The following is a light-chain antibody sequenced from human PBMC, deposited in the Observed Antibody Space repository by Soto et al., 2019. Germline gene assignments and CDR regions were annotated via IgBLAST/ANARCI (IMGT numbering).Light chain of an antibody. V-gene: IGKV1-9*01. CDR1: QGISSY. J-gene: IGKJ4*01. CDR2: AAS. CDR3: QQTESYPST. Sequence: IQLTQSPSSLSASVGDRVTLTCRASQGISSYLAWYQQKPGKAPKLLIYAASTLQSGVPSRFSGSGSGTDFTLTISSLQPEDVATYYCQQTESYPSTFGGGTKVDIK.